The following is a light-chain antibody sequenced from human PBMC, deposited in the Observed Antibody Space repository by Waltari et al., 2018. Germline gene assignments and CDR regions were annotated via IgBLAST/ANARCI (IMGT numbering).Light chain of an antibody. Sequence: DIQMTQSPSSLSASVGDSVTLTCRATKNINTFLYWYQQKPGKAPNLMIHSASSFQSGVPLRFSGSRSGKDFTLTISSLQPEDCATYYCQQSFETPWTFGQGT. CDR2: SAS. CDR3: QQSFETPWT. J-gene: IGKJ1*01. V-gene: IGKV1-39*01. CDR1: KNINTF.